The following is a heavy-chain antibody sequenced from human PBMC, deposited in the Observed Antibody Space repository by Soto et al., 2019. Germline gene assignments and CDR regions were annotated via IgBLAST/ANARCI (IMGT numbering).Heavy chain of an antibody. D-gene: IGHD6-13*01. CDR3: ARVLGYNSSRWRHTAFDI. Sequence: ASVKVSCKTSGYTFTNYGISWVRQAPGQGLEWMGWISAHTGNTNYAQKFQGRVTMTTDTSTSTAYMELRSLRSDDTAVYYCARVLGYNSSRWRHTAFDIWGQGTMVTVSS. CDR2: ISAHTGNT. J-gene: IGHJ3*02. V-gene: IGHV1-18*01. CDR1: GYTFTNYG.